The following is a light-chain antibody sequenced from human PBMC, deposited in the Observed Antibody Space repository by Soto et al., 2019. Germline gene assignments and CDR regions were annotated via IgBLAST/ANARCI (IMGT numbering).Light chain of an antibody. Sequence: DIQMTQSPSSLSASVGDRVTITCQTSQDIGNCLNWYQHKPGKAPALLIYDASNLETGVRSRFSGSGSGTHFSFTISSLQPEDIAPSYCQKYDNLHLTFGGGTKVEIK. CDR3: QKYDNLHLT. CDR1: QDIGNC. CDR2: DAS. V-gene: IGKV1-33*01. J-gene: IGKJ4*01.